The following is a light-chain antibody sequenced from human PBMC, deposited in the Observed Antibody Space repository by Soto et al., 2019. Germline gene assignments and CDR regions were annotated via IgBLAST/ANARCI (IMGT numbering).Light chain of an antibody. CDR1: SSDVGGYNY. CDR3: LLYFGGVYV. Sequence: QSALTQPASVSGSPGQSITISCTGTSSDVGGYNYVSWYQQHPGKAPKLMIYEVSNRPSGVSNRFSGSKSGNTASLTISGLQAEDEADYYCLLYFGGVYVFGSGTKVTVL. CDR2: EVS. J-gene: IGLJ1*01. V-gene: IGLV2-14*01.